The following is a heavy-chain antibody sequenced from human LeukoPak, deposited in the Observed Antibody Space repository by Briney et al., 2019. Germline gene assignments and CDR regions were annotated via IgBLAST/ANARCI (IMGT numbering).Heavy chain of an antibody. CDR3: ARLLPASRHYFDY. J-gene: IGHJ4*02. Sequence: PGGSLRLSCAAYGLTVSSEYLAWVRQAPGKGLEWISVIYGAGATYYADSVDGRFTISRDTYNNELYLQMKSLRCEDTAVYHCARLLPASRHYFDYWGRGTPVTVSS. V-gene: IGHV3-53*01. CDR2: IYGAGAT. CDR1: GLTVSSEY. D-gene: IGHD6-6*01.